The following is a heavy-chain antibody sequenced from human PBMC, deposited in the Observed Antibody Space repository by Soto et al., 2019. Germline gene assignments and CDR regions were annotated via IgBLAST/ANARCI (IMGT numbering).Heavy chain of an antibody. CDR3: AREKVDTTMTDYYYGMDV. V-gene: IGHV1-46*01. D-gene: IGHD5-18*01. Sequence: GASVKVSCKTSGYAFTSYYMHWVRQAPGQRLEWMGIINPSGGSTSNVQKFQGRVTMTRDTSTSTVYMELSSLRSEDTAVYYCAREKVDTTMTDYYYGMDVWGQGTTVTVSS. CDR1: GYAFTSYY. CDR2: INPSGGST. J-gene: IGHJ6*02.